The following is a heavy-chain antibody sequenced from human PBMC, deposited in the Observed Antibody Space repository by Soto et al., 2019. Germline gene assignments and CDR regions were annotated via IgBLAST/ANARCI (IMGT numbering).Heavy chain of an antibody. CDR2: IYYSGST. CDR3: ALGYYYYYGMDV. D-gene: IGHD7-27*01. V-gene: IGHV4-59*08. Sequence: SETLSLTCTVSGGSISSYYWSWIRQPPGKGLEWIGYIYYSGSTNYNPSLKSRVTISVDTSKNQFSLKLSSVTAADTAVYYCALGYYYYYGMDVWGQGTTVTVSS. J-gene: IGHJ6*02. CDR1: GGSISSYY.